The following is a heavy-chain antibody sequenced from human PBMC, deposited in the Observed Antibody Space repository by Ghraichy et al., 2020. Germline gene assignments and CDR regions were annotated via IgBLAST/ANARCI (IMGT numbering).Heavy chain of an antibody. J-gene: IGHJ6*02. D-gene: IGHD3-10*01. CDR1: GFTFSSCA. CDR2: ISGSGGST. CDR3: AKGRGRNYGSGSYYPYYYYGMDV. Sequence: GGSLRLSCAASGFTFSSCAMSWVRQAPGKGLEWVSAISGSGGSTYYADSVKGRFTISRDNSKNTLYLQMNILRAEDTAVYYCAKGRGRNYGSGSYYPYYYYGMDVWGQGTTVTVSS. V-gene: IGHV3-23*01.